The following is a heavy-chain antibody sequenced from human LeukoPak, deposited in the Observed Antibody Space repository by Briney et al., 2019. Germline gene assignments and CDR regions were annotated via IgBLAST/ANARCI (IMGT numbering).Heavy chain of an antibody. CDR2: ISGSGGST. J-gene: IGHJ4*02. D-gene: IGHD3-16*01. CDR1: GFTFSSYW. V-gene: IGHV3-23*01. Sequence: GGSLRLSCAASGFTFSSYWMSWVRQAPGKGLEWVSAISGSGGSTYYADSVKGRFTISRDNSKNTLYLQMNSLRAEDTAVYYGAKDQGGGGDYWGQGTLVTVSS. CDR3: AKDQGGGGDY.